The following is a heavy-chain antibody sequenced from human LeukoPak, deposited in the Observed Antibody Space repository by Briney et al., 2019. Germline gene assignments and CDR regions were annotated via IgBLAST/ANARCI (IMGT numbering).Heavy chain of an antibody. J-gene: IGHJ5*02. CDR1: GFTVSSNY. D-gene: IGHD1-26*01. Sequence: PGGSLRLSCAASGFTVSSNYMSWVRQAPGKGLEWVSVIYSGGSTYYADSVKGRFTISRDNSKNTLYLQMNSLRAEDTAVYYCARELDGSYSTNWFDPWGQGTLVTVSS. CDR2: IYSGGST. V-gene: IGHV3-53*01. CDR3: ARELDGSYSTNWFDP.